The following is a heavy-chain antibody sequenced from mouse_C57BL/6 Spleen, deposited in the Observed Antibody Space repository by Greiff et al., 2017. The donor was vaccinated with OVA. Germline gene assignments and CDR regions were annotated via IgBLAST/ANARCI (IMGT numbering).Heavy chain of an antibody. D-gene: IGHD1-1*01. CDR1: GFNIKDDY. CDR2: IDPENGDT. Sequence: EVKLQESGAELVRPGASVKLSCTASGFNIKDDYMHWVKQRPEQGLEWIGWIDPENGDTEYASKFQGKATITADTSSNTAYLQLSSLTSEDTAVYYCTTGGSSYAYWGQGTTLTVSS. J-gene: IGHJ2*01. CDR3: TTGGSSYAY. V-gene: IGHV14-4*01.